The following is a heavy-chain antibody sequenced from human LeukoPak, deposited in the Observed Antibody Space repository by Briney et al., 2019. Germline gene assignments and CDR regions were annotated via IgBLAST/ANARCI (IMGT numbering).Heavy chain of an antibody. J-gene: IGHJ4*02. Sequence: PSETLSLTCTVSGGSISSYFWSWIRQPPGKGLEWIGYLYYTGSTNYNPSLKSRVTISVDTSKDQFSLKLSSAAAADTAVYYCARGGPYCSGGSCSDYGGQGILVTVSS. V-gene: IGHV4-59*08. CDR2: LYYTGST. CDR3: ARGGPYCSGGSCSDY. CDR1: GGSISSYF. D-gene: IGHD2-15*01.